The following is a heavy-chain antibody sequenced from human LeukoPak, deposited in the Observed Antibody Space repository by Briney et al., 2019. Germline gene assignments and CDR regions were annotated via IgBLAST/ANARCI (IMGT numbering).Heavy chain of an antibody. Sequence: SETLSLTCTVSGGSISSSSYYWGWIRQPPGKGLEWIGSIYYSGSTYYNPSLKSRVTISVDTSKNQFSLKLSSVTAADTAVYYCARSYYYDKRGFDYWGQGTLVTVSS. CDR2: IYYSGST. CDR1: GGSISSSSYY. CDR3: ARSYYYDKRGFDY. V-gene: IGHV4-39*07. D-gene: IGHD3-22*01. J-gene: IGHJ4*02.